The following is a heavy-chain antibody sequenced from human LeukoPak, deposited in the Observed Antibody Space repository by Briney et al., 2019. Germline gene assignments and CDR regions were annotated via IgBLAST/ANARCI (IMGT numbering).Heavy chain of an antibody. V-gene: IGHV5-51*01. Sequence: GESLKISCKASGYSFNNNWIGWVRQVPGKGLEWMGIVYPGDSDTRYSPAFQGQVTISADKSISTAHLQWNSLKASDTAMYYCARHVTYYETTNNWFDPWGQGTLVTVSS. CDR2: VYPGDSDT. D-gene: IGHD3-22*01. J-gene: IGHJ5*02. CDR1: GYSFNNNW. CDR3: ARHVTYYETTNNWFDP.